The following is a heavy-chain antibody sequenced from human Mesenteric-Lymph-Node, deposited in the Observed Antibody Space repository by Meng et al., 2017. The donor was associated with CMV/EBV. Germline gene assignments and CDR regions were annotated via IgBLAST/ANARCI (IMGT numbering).Heavy chain of an antibody. D-gene: IGHD6-6*01. J-gene: IGHJ6*02. CDR2: IYYSGST. CDR3: ARQGGSSSGLLYYYTMGV. CDR1: GGSISNSNYY. V-gene: IGHV4-39*01. Sequence: SETLSLTCTVSGGSISNSNYYWGWIRQPPGKGLAWIGTIYYSGSTYYNPSLKSRVTISVDTSKNQFSLKLNFVTAADTAVYYCARQGGSSSGLLYYYTMGVWGQGTTVTVSS.